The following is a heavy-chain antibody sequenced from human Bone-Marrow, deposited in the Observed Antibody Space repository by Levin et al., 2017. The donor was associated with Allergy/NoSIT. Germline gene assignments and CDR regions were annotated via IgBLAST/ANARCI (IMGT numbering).Heavy chain of an antibody. D-gene: IGHD6-19*01. CDR1: GFTFNSYW. V-gene: IGHV3-74*01. J-gene: IGHJ4*02. CDR3: ARDAVSEFDQ. CDR2: ITGDGSDT. Sequence: PGGSLRLSCAASGFTFNSYWMNWVRQAPGKGLVWVSFITGDGSDTNYADSVKGRFTISRDNAKSTLYLQMNSLRAEDTAVYYCARDAVSEFDQWGQGTLVTVSS.